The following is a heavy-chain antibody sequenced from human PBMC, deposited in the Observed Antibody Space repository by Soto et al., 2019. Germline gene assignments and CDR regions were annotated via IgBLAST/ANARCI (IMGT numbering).Heavy chain of an antibody. CDR1: GGSISSNNW. CDR3: ARVAVSGTRFDY. D-gene: IGHD6-19*01. V-gene: IGHV4-4*01. Sequence: PSLTCAISGGSISSNNWLSCGRQPPGKGLEWIGEIYHSGSTNYNPSLKSRVTISVDKSKNQFSLKLSSVTAADTAVYFCARVAVSGTRFDYWGQGTLVTVSS. CDR2: IYHSGST. J-gene: IGHJ4*02.